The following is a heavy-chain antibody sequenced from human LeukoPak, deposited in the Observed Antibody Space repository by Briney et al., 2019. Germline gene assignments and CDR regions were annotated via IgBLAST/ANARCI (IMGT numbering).Heavy chain of an antibody. V-gene: IGHV4-39*01. CDR3: ARHYLCSGGSCYSLGFDP. CDR1: GDSISSSGYY. Sequence: SETLSLTCSVSGDSISSSGYYWGWIRQPPGKGLEWIGSIYYSGSTYYNPSLKSRVTISVDTPKNQFSLKLSSVTAADTAVYYCARHYLCSGGSCYSLGFDPWGQGTLVTVSS. CDR2: IYYSGST. J-gene: IGHJ5*02. D-gene: IGHD2-15*01.